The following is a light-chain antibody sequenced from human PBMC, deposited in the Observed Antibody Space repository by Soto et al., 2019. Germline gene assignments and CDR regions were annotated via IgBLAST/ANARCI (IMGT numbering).Light chain of an antibody. J-gene: IGLJ2*01. V-gene: IGLV4-69*01. CDR3: QTWGTGPVG. CDR2: LNSDGSH. Sequence: QLVLTQSPSASASLGASVKLTCTLSSGHSSYAIAWHQQQPEKGPRYLMKLNSDGSHSKGDGIPDRFSGSSSGAERYLTISSLQSEDEADYYCQTWGTGPVGFGGGTKLTVL. CDR1: SGHSSYA.